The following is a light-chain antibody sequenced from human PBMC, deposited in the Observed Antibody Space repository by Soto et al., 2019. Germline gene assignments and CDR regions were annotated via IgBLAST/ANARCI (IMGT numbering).Light chain of an antibody. V-gene: IGLV4-69*01. Sequence: QPVLTQPPSASASLGASVKLTCTLSSGHNSYAIAWHQQQPEKGPRYLMKLNSDGSHSKGDGIPDRFSGSSSGAERYLTISSLQSEDEAAYYRQTWSTDMRVFGGGTKLTVL. CDR1: SGHNSYA. CDR2: LNSDGSH. J-gene: IGLJ3*02. CDR3: QTWSTDMRV.